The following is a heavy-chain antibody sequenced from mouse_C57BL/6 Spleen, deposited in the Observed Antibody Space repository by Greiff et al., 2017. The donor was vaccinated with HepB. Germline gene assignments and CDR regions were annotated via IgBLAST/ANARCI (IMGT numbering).Heavy chain of an antibody. Sequence: QVQLKESGPELVKPGASVKISCKASGYAFSSSWMNWVKQRPGKGLEWIGRIYPGDGDTNYNGKFKGKATLTADKSSSTAYTQLSSLTSEDSAVYFCVRYDYDDYAMDYWGQGTSVTVSS. J-gene: IGHJ4*01. V-gene: IGHV1-82*01. CDR3: VRYDYDDYAMDY. CDR1: GYAFSSSW. CDR2: IYPGDGDT. D-gene: IGHD2-4*01.